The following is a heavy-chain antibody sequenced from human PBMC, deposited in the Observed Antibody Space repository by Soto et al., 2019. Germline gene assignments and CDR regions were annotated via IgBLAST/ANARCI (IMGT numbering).Heavy chain of an antibody. J-gene: IGHJ4*02. D-gene: IGHD3-16*02. CDR1: GFTFSSYA. V-gene: IGHV3-23*01. CDR3: AKGEGDYIWGSYRSYFGY. Sequence: EVQLLESGGGLVQPGGSLRLSCAASGFTFSSYAMSWVRQAPGKGLEWVSAISGSGGSTYYADSVKGRFTISRDNSKNTLYLQMNSLRAEDTAVYYCAKGEGDYIWGSYRSYFGYWGQGTLVTVSS. CDR2: ISGSGGST.